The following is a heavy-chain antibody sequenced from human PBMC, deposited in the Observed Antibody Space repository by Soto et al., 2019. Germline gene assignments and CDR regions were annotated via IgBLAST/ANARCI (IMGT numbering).Heavy chain of an antibody. CDR3: ARSPEATVTAFDS. CDR1: GGSISSGGYY. V-gene: IGHV4-31*03. D-gene: IGHD4-17*01. J-gene: IGHJ4*02. CDR2: IYYSGST. Sequence: QVQLQESGPGLVKPSQTLSLTCTVSGGSISSGGYYWSWIRQHPGKGLEWIGYIYYSGSTYYNPSLKSRLTISVDTSKNQFSMQPSSVTAADTAVYYCARSPEATVTAFDSWGQGTLVTVSS.